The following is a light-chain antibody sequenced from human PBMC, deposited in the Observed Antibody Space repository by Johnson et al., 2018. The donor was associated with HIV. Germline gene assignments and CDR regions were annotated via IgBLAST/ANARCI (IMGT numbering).Light chain of an antibody. V-gene: IGLV1-51*02. CDR3: GTWETGLSAYV. J-gene: IGLJ1*01. Sequence: QSVLTQPPSVSAAPGQKVSISCSGSSSNIGNNYVSWYRQLPGTAPKVLIYENNKRPSGIPDRFSGSKSDTSATLANTGLQTGDEAEYYCGTWETGLSAYVFGTGTKVTVL. CDR1: SSNIGNNY. CDR2: ENN.